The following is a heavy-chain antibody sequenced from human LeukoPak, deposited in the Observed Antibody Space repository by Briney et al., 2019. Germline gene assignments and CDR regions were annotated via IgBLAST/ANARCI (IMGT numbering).Heavy chain of an antibody. CDR2: IIPMFGTT. CDR1: GGTFSSYA. D-gene: IGHD5-24*01. Sequence: ASVKVSCKASGGTFSSYAISWVRQAPGQGLEWMGGIIPMFGTTDYAQKFQGRVTITADKSTNTAYMELSSLRSEDTAVYYCARDTWEIRDDYNRHNWLDPWGQGTLVTVSS. J-gene: IGHJ5*02. V-gene: IGHV1-69*06. CDR3: ARDTWEIRDDYNRHNWLDP.